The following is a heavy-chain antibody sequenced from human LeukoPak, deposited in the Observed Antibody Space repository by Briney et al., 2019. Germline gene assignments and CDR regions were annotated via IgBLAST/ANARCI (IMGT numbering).Heavy chain of an antibody. CDR3: ARYSNYVRYYFDY. V-gene: IGHV4-59*08. CDR2: IYCSGST. J-gene: IGHJ4*02. CDR1: GGSISSYY. D-gene: IGHD4-11*01. Sequence: PSETLSLTCTVSGGSISSYYWSWIRQPPGKGLEWIGYIYCSGSTNYNPSLKSRVTISVDTSKNQFSLKLSSVTAADTAVYYCARYSNYVRYYFDYWGQGTLVTVSS.